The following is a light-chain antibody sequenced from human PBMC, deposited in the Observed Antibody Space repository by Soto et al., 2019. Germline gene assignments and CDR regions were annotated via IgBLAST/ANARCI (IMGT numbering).Light chain of an antibody. CDR2: DAS. CDR1: QAISSA. J-gene: IGKJ3*01. V-gene: IGKV1D-13*01. Sequence: VDRFTITCRASQAISSALAWYQQKPGKPPKLLIYDASTLQSGVPSRFSGTASGTDFTLTINSMQPEDFETYSCKPFNNWTVNFGPGTKVDIK. CDR3: KPFNNWTVN.